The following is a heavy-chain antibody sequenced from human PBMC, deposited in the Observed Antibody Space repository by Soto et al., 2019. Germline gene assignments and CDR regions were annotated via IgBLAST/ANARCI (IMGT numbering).Heavy chain of an antibody. CDR1: GFSFSSYW. J-gene: IGHJ5*02. CDR3: AGDGVRNGAYNGWLDP. CDR2: IKQDGREK. V-gene: IGHV3-7*03. Sequence: DVQLVESGGDLVQPGGSLRLSCAASGFSFSSYWMTWVRQAPGKGLEWVANIKQDGREKYYVASVKGRFTISRDNGKNLLFLQMDSLTPDDTAAYYCAGDGVRNGAYNGWLDPWGQGTLVTVSS. D-gene: IGHD3-16*01.